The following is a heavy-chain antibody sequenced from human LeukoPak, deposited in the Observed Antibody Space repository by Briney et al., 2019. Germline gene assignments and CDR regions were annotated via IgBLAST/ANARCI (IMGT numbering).Heavy chain of an antibody. CDR1: GGSFSGYY. CDR2: INHSGST. D-gene: IGHD6-13*01. Sequence: PSETLSLTCAVYGGSFSGYYWSWIRQPPGKGLEWIGGINHSGSTNYNPSLKSRVTISVDTSKNQFSLKLSSVTAADTAVYYCARGLARDYWGQGTLVTVSS. J-gene: IGHJ4*02. V-gene: IGHV4-34*01. CDR3: ARGLARDY.